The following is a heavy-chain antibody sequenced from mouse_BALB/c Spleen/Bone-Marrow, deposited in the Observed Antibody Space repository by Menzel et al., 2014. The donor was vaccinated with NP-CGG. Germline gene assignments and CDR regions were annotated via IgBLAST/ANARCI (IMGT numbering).Heavy chain of an antibody. J-gene: IGHJ4*01. CDR2: IYPYNGGT. CDR3: AREGGYYDALDI. D-gene: IGHD2-2*01. CDR1: GYTFTDYN. V-gene: IGHV1S29*02. Sequence: VQLQQSGPELVKPGASVKISCKASGYTFTDYNMHWVKQSHGKSLEWIGYIYPYNGGTGYNQKFKNKATLTVDTSSSTAYMELRSLTSEDSAVYYCAREGGYYDALDIWAQGTSVPVPS.